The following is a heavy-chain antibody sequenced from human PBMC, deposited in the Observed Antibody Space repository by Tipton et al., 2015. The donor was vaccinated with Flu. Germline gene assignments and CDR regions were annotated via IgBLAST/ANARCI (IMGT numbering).Heavy chain of an antibody. D-gene: IGHD6-6*01. CDR1: GGSISSYY. J-gene: IGHJ6*02. V-gene: IGHV4-59*08. CDR3: ARSSIAARYGMDV. CDR2: IYYSGST. Sequence: TLSLTCTVSGGSISSYYWSWIRQPPGKGLEWIGYIYYSGSTNYNPSLKSRVTISVDTSKNQFSLKLSSVTAADTAVYYCARSSIAARYGMDVWGQGTTVTVSS.